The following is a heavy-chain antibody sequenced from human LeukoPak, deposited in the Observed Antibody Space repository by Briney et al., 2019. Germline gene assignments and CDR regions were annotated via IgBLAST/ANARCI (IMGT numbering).Heavy chain of an antibody. D-gene: IGHD3-22*01. V-gene: IGHV1-18*01. CDR3: ARFTVHYYDSSGYDY. CDR1: GYTFTSYG. J-gene: IGHJ4*02. CDR2: ISAYNGNT. Sequence: ASVKVSCKASGYTFTSYGISWVRQAPGQGLEWMGWISAYNGNTNYAQELQGRVTMTTDTSTSTAYMELRSLRSDDTAVYYCARFTVHYYDSSGYDYWGQGTLVTVSS.